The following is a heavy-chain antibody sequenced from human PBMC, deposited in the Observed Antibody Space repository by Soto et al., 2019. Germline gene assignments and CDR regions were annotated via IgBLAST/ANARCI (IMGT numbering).Heavy chain of an antibody. D-gene: IGHD2-2*01. CDR3: AKDRGCSSATGYQAD. V-gene: IGHV3-23*01. Sequence: EVHLLESGGGLVQPGGSLRLSCVASGFAFSTYGMRWVRQAPGQGLEWVSATNAGGRSASYADAVKGRFIISRDNSKNPLYLQMNSLRAEDTAIYYCAKDRGCSSATGYQADWGQGTLVSVSS. CDR2: TNAGGRSA. CDR1: GFAFSTYG. J-gene: IGHJ4*02.